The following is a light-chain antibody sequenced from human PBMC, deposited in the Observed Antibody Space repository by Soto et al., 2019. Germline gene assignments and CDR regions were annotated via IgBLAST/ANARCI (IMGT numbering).Light chain of an antibody. Sequence: DIQMTQSPSSLSASVGYRFTITCRASQSISSYLNWYQQTPGKAPKLLIYDASNLESGVPSRFSGSGSGTDFTLTISSLQPEDFATYYCQQSYRTPITFGQGTRREIK. J-gene: IGKJ5*01. CDR3: QQSYRTPIT. V-gene: IGKV1-39*01. CDR1: QSISSY. CDR2: DAS.